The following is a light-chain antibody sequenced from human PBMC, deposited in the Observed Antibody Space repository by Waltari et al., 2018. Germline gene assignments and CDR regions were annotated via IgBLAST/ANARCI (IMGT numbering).Light chain of an antibody. CDR3: QQYNNYLLT. J-gene: IGKJ4*01. V-gene: IGKV1-5*03. CDR1: QSVNSW. CDR2: RAS. Sequence: QMTPSPSTLSASVGDRVTITCRASQSVNSWLAWYQQKPGKAPKVLIHRASTLESGVPSRFSGSGSGTEFTLTISSLQPDDFATYYCQQYNNYLLTFGGGTKVEIK.